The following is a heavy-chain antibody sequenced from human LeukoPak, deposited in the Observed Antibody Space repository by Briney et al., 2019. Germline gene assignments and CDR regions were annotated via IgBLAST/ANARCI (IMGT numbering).Heavy chain of an antibody. CDR1: EFAFSTYN. CDR2: IKQDGSDK. CDR3: AIIPRAAAGPSARSPFHY. D-gene: IGHD6-13*01. J-gene: IGHJ4*02. V-gene: IGHV3-7*01. Sequence: PGGSLRLSCAASEFAFSTYNMNWVRQAPGKGLEWVANIKQDGSDKYYVDSVKGRFTISRDNAKNSLYLQMNSLRAEDTAVYYCAIIPRAAAGPSARSPFHYWGQGTLVTVSS.